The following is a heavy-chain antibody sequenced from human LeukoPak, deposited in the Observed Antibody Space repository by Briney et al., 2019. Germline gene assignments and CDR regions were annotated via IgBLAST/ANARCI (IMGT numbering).Heavy chain of an antibody. Sequence: GGSLRLSCAASGFTFSSYAMHWVRQAPGRGLEWVAVISYDGSNKYYADSVKGRFTISRDNSKYTLYLQMNSLRAEDTAVYYCAGGITTGDYWGQGTLVTVSS. V-gene: IGHV3-30-3*01. CDR3: AGGITTGDY. J-gene: IGHJ4*02. CDR1: GFTFSSYA. D-gene: IGHD3-22*01. CDR2: ISYDGSNK.